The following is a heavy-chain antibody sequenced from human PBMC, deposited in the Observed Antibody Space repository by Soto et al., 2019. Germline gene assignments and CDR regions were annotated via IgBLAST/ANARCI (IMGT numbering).Heavy chain of an antibody. J-gene: IGHJ4*02. CDR2: ISYDGSNK. V-gene: IGHV3-30-3*01. CDR3: ARVRSPYSSSWYVWYFDY. D-gene: IGHD6-13*01. CDR1: GFTFSSYA. Sequence: GGSLRLSCAASGFTFSSYAMHWVRQAPGKGLEWVAVISYDGSNKYYADSVKGRFTISRDNSKNTLYLQMNSLRAEDTAVYYCARVRSPYSSSWYVWYFDYWGQGTLVTAPQ.